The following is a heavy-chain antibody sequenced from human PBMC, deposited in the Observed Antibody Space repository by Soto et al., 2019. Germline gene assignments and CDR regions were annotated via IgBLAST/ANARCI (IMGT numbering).Heavy chain of an antibody. CDR3: ARDYYCSGSFSPY. CDR1: GGTFSSYT. Sequence: QVQLVQSGAEVKKPGSSVKVSCKASGGTFSSYTISWVRQAPGQGLEWMGRIIPILGIANYAQKFQGRVTITADKSTSTAYMELSSLRSEDTAVYYCARDYYCSGSFSPYWGQGTPVTVSS. J-gene: IGHJ4*02. D-gene: IGHD3-10*01. V-gene: IGHV1-69*02. CDR2: IIPILGIA.